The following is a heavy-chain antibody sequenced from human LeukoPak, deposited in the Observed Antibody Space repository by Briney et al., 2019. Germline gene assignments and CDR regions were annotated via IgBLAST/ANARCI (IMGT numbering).Heavy chain of an antibody. Sequence: GGSLRLSYAASGFTFSSYWMSLVRQAPGKGLEWVANIKQDGSEKYYVDSVKGRFTISRDNAKNSLYLQMNSLRAEDTAVYYCARSYSYGLYYFDYWGQGTLVTVSS. CDR1: GFTFSSYW. CDR2: IKQDGSEK. V-gene: IGHV3-7*01. J-gene: IGHJ4*02. D-gene: IGHD5-18*01. CDR3: ARSYSYGLYYFDY.